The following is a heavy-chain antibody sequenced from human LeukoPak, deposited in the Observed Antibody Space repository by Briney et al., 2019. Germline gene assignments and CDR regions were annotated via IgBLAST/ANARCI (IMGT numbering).Heavy chain of an antibody. J-gene: IGHJ3*02. V-gene: IGHV4-39*01. Sequence: SETLSLXCTVSGGSISSSSYYWGWIRQPPGKGLEWIGSIYYSGSTYYNPSLKSRVTISVDTSKNQFSLKLSSVTAADTAVYYCARLYSGSRPTNAFDIWGQGTMVTVSS. CDR2: IYYSGST. D-gene: IGHD1-26*01. CDR1: GGSISSSSYY. CDR3: ARLYSGSRPTNAFDI.